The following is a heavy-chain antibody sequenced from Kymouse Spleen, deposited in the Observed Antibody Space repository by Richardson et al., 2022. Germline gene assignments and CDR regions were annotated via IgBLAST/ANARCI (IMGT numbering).Heavy chain of an antibody. Sequence: QVQLQQWGAGLLKPSETLSLTCAVYGGSFSGYYWSWIRQPPGKGLEWIGEINHSGSTNYNPSLKSRVTISVDTSKNQFSLKLSSVTAADTAVYYCARRKGTKDWFDPWGQGTLVTVSS. CDR1: GGSFSGYY. J-gene: IGHJ5*02. D-gene: IGHD4-11,IGHD2-8*01,IGHD3-10*01. V-gene: IGHV4-34*01. CDR2: INHSGST. CDR3: ARRKGTKDWFDP.